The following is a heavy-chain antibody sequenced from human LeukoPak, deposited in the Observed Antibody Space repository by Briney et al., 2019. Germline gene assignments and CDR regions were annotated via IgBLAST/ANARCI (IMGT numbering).Heavy chain of an antibody. Sequence: GGSLRLSCAASGFTFGNAWMSWARQPPGKGLEWVGRIKSKTDGGTTDYAAPVKGRFTISRDDSKNTLYLQMNSLKTEDTAVYYCTTYGVVPAAMFEYYFDYWGQGTLVTVSS. J-gene: IGHJ4*02. D-gene: IGHD2-2*01. CDR2: IKSKTDGGTT. CDR1: GFTFGNAW. V-gene: IGHV3-15*01. CDR3: TTYGVVPAAMFEYYFDY.